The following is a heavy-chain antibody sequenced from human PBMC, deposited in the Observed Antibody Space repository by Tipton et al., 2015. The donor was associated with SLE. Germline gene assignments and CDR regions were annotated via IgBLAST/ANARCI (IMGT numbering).Heavy chain of an antibody. CDR1: GYTFTRYW. Sequence: QLVQSGAEVKKPGGSLKISCKGSGYTFTRYWIGWVRQMPGKGLEWMGIIFPGDSDTRYSPSFQGQVTISADKSITTAYLQWSSLKASDTAMYYCARSEYTYDFEYWGQGTLVTVSS. CDR3: ARSEYTYDFEY. V-gene: IGHV5-51*03. J-gene: IGHJ4*02. CDR2: IFPGDSDT. D-gene: IGHD5-18*01.